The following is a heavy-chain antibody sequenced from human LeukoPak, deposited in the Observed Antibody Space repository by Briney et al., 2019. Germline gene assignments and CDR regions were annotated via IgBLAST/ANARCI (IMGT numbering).Heavy chain of an antibody. V-gene: IGHV3-21*01. CDR1: GFSFSSYS. Sequence: GGALRHSCADSGFSFSSYSMNWVRQAPGKGLEWVSYISSSSRYIYYADSVKGRFTISRDNAKNSLYLQMNSLRAEDTAVYYCERSGPEEPFDIWGQGTMVTVSS. CDR2: ISSSSRYI. D-gene: IGHD6-25*01. CDR3: ERSGPEEPFDI. J-gene: IGHJ3*02.